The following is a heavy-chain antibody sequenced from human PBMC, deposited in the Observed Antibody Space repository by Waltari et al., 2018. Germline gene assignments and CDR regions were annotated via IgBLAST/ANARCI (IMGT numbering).Heavy chain of an antibody. CDR2: MYPPGSA. CDR1: GLAVSDTH. J-gene: IGHJ4*02. V-gene: IGHV3-66*02. Sequence: EVKLVDSGGGLVHPGGSLRLACVASGLAVSDTHMSWVRQAPGKGLEWVSIMYPPGSAYNADSVEGRFTISRDISKNMVHLQMNRLRLEDSATYYCATARDEHTAMVYFDNWGQGTLVSVSS. D-gene: IGHD5-18*01. CDR3: ATARDEHTAMVYFDN.